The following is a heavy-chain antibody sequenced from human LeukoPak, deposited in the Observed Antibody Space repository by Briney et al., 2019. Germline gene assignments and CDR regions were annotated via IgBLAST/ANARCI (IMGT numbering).Heavy chain of an antibody. D-gene: IGHD3-22*01. CDR1: GFTFSSYA. CDR3: AREYYYDSSGYYSFFDY. V-gene: IGHV3-30-3*01. J-gene: IGHJ4*02. Sequence: GGSLRLSCAASGFTFSSYAMHWVRQAPGKGLEWVAVISYDGSNKYYADSVKGRFTISRDNSKNTLYLQMNSLRAEDTAVYYCAREYYYDSSGYYSFFDYWGRGTLVSVSS. CDR2: ISYDGSNK.